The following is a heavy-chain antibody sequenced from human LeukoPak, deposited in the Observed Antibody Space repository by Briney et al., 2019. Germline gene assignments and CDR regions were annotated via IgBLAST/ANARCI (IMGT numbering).Heavy chain of an antibody. J-gene: IGHJ4*02. CDR3: ARASKYYDILTGYFTV. CDR2: IWYDGSNK. V-gene: IGHV3-33*01. Sequence: GRSLRLSCAASGFTFSSYSMHWVRQAPGKGLEWVAVIWYDGSNKYYADSVKGRFTISRDNSKNTLYLQMNSLRAEDTAVYYCARASKYYDILTGYFTVWGQGTLVTVSS. CDR1: GFTFSSYS. D-gene: IGHD3-9*01.